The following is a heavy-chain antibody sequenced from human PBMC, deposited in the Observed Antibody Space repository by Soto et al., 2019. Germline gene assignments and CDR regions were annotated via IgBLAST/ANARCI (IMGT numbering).Heavy chain of an antibody. CDR3: ARHGSYYDSSGYYYYYYGMDV. CDR2: IYPGDSDT. Sequence: PGESLKISCKDSGYSFTNYWISWVRQMPGKGLEWMGIIYPGDSDTRYSPSFQGQVTISADKSISTAYLQWSSLKASDTAMYYCARHGSYYDSSGYYYYYYGMDVWGQGTTVTVSS. V-gene: IGHV5-51*01. J-gene: IGHJ6*02. D-gene: IGHD3-22*01. CDR1: GYSFTNYW.